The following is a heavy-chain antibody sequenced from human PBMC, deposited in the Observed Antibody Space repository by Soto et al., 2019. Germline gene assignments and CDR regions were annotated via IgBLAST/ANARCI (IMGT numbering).Heavy chain of an antibody. V-gene: IGHV4-34*01. J-gene: IGHJ6*02. CDR2: INHSGST. CDR1: GGSFSGYY. D-gene: IGHD3-3*01. Sequence: QVQLQQWGAGLLKPSETLSLTCAVYGGSFSGYYWSWIRQPPGKGLEWIGEINHSGSTNYNPSLKSRVTISVDTSKNQFSLKLSSVTAADTAVDYCARNGSYYDFWSGYYFGGGMDVWGQGTTVTVSS. CDR3: ARNGSYYDFWSGYYFGGGMDV.